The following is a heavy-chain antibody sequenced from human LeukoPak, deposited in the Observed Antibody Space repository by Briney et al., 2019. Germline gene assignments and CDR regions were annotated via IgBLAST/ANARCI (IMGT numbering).Heavy chain of an antibody. CDR1: GYRFTSYW. J-gene: IGHJ6*02. CDR3: ARQTGSSGYCSGTDCFVSSWVYYGMDV. Sequence: GESLKISCKGSGYRFTSYWIGWVRQMPGKGLERMGIIYPGDSDTRYSPSFQGQVTMSADKSIDTAYLQWNSLKASDTAMYYCARQTGSSGYCSGTDCFVSSWVYYGMDVWGQGTTVTVSS. CDR2: IYPGDSDT. V-gene: IGHV5-51*01. D-gene: IGHD2-2*01.